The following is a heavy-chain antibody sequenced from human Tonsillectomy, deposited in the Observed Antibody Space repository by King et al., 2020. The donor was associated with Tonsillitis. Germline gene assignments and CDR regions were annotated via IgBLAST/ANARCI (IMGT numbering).Heavy chain of an antibody. V-gene: IGHV3-21*01. CDR3: ARTYDSSGYYWDFDY. D-gene: IGHD3-22*01. CDR1: GVTFSSYS. CDR2: ISISSSYI. J-gene: IGHJ4*02. Sequence: VQLVESGGGLVKPGGSLRLSCAASGVTFSSYSMHCVRQAPVKGLEWVSSISISSSYIYYADSMKGRFTISRDNAKNSLYLQMNSLRAEDTAVYYCARTYDSSGYYWDFDYWGQGTLVTVSS.